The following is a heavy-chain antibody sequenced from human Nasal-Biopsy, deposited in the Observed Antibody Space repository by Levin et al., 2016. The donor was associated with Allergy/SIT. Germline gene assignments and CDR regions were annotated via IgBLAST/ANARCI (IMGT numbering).Heavy chain of an antibody. CDR2: IKPDGSAK. CDR1: GLPFSGYW. V-gene: IGHV3-7*01. J-gene: IGHJ4*02. D-gene: IGHD3-16*01. Sequence: GGSLRLSCIVSGLPFSGYWMNWIRQTPGKGLEWVANIKPDGSAKNYVDSVKGRFTISRDNAKNSLFLQMNSLRVEDTALYYCARDYLGNWGQGILVTVSS. CDR3: ARDYLGN.